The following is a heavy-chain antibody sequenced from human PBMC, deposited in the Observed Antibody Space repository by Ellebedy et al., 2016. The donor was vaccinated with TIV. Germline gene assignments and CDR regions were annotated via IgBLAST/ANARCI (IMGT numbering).Heavy chain of an antibody. V-gene: IGHV3-53*01. Sequence: GESLKISCAASGFTFSRHWMHWIRQAPGKGLEWVSVLRSDGRTSYADSAKGRFTVSRDDSKDTLYLQMNNLRADETARYYCARDKEGSSMDYWGRGTLVIVSS. CDR1: GFTFSRHW. CDR3: ARDKEGSSMDY. D-gene: IGHD2/OR15-2a*01. CDR2: LRSDGRT. J-gene: IGHJ4*02.